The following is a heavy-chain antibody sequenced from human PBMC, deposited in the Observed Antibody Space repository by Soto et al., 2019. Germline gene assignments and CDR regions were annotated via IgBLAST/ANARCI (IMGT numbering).Heavy chain of an antibody. CDR2: IYYSGST. Sequence: SETLSLTCTVSGGSISSYYWSWIRQPPGKGLEWIGYIYYSGSTNYNPSLKSRVTISVDTSKNQFSLKLSSVTAADTAVYYCARGRIVGATSFDYWGQGTLVTVSS. D-gene: IGHD1-26*01. J-gene: IGHJ4*02. CDR3: ARGRIVGATSFDY. V-gene: IGHV4-59*01. CDR1: GGSISSYY.